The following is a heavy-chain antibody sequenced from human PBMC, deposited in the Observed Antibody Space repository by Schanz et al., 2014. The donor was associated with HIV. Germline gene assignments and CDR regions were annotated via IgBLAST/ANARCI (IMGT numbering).Heavy chain of an antibody. CDR1: GFAFSDYA. D-gene: IGHD3-22*01. CDR3: AKDLSDDTSAYYRY. Sequence: VQLVESGGGVVQPGGSQRLSCAASGFAFSDYAMSWVRQAPGKGLEWVSDISGSGSSPYYADSVKGRFTISRDNSKNTLYLQMHRLRAEDTALYYCAKDLSDDTSAYYRYWGQGTLVSVSS. J-gene: IGHJ4*02. CDR2: ISGSGSSP. V-gene: IGHV3-23*04.